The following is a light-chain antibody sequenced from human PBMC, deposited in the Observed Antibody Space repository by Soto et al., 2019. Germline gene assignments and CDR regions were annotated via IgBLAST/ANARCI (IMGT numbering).Light chain of an antibody. CDR1: QSISSW. CDR2: DAS. V-gene: IGKV1-5*01. CDR3: QQYNSYPYT. J-gene: IGKJ2*01. Sequence: DIQMTQSPSTLSASVGDRVTITCRASQSISSWLAWYQQKPGKAPKLLIYDASSLESVVPSRFSGSGSGTEFPLTISSLQPDDFAADYCQQYNSYPYTFGQGTKLVIK.